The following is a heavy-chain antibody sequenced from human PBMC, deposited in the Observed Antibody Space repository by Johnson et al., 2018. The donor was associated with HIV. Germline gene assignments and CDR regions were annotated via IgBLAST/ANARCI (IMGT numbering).Heavy chain of an antibody. V-gene: IGHV3-11*01. CDR3: AKGGRGYSGYEGGDI. D-gene: IGHD5-12*01. CDR2: ISTSGSSI. Sequence: VQLVESGGGLVKPGGSLRLSCAASGFRFSDYSMSWVRQAPGKGLVWVSCISTSGSSIFYADSVKGRFAISRDDAENSLYLQMNSLRAEDTAVYYCAKGGRGYSGYEGGDIWGQGTMVTVSS. CDR1: GFRFSDYS. J-gene: IGHJ3*02.